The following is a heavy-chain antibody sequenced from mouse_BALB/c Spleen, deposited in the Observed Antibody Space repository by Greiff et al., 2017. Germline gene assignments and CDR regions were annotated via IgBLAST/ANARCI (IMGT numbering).Heavy chain of an antibody. CDR1: GFSLSTSGLG. D-gene: IGHD1-1*01. J-gene: IGHJ4*01. V-gene: IGHV8-12*01. CDR2: IYWDDDK. Sequence: QVQLKVSGPGILQPSQTLSLTCSFSGFSLSTSGLGVSWIRQPSGKGLEWLAHIYWDDDKRYNPSLKSRLTISQDTSSNQVFLKITSVDTADTATYYCARRLLHYYGSYFYAMDYWGQGTSVTVSS. CDR3: ARRLLHYYGSYFYAMDY.